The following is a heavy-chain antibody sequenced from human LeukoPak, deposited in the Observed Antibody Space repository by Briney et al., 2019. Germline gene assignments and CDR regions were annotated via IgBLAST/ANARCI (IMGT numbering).Heavy chain of an antibody. D-gene: IGHD4-11*01. CDR3: ARDTAGSNYDN. Sequence: GGSLRLSCAASGFTFSDYYMSWIRQAPGKGLEWVSYISNSGSTIYYADSVKGRFTISRDNAKNSPYLRMNSLRAEDTAMYYCARDTAGSNYDNWGQGTLVTVSS. J-gene: IGHJ4*02. CDR2: ISNSGSTI. V-gene: IGHV3-11*04. CDR1: GFTFSDYY.